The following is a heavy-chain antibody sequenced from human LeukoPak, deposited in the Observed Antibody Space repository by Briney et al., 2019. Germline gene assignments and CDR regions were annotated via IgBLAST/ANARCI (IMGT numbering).Heavy chain of an antibody. J-gene: IGHJ4*02. CDR1: GFTVSSNY. V-gene: IGHV3-23*01. Sequence: GGSLRLSCAASGFTVSSNYMSWVRQAPGKGLEWVSGISGSGGTTYYADSVKGRFTISRDNSKNTLYLQMNSLRVEDTAVYYCGKDRGAVAGLGNWGQGTLVTVAS. D-gene: IGHD6-19*01. CDR3: GKDRGAVAGLGN. CDR2: ISGSGGTT.